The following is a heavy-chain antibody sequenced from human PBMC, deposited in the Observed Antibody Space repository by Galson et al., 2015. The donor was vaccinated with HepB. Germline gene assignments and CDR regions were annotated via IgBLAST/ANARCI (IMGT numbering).Heavy chain of an antibody. CDR2: IIPIFGTA. V-gene: IGHV1-69*13. Sequence: SVKVSCKASGGTFSSYAISWVRQAPGQGLEWMGGIIPIFGTANYAQKFQGRVTITADESTSTAYMELSSLRSEDTAVYYCARGHYCSGGSCYGRGWFDPWGQGTLVTVSS. J-gene: IGHJ5*02. CDR3: ARGHYCSGGSCYGRGWFDP. CDR1: GGTFSSYA. D-gene: IGHD2-15*01.